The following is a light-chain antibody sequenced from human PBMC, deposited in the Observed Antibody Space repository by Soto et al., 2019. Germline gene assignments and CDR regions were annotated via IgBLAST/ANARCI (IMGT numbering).Light chain of an antibody. CDR1: QNINNY. V-gene: IGKV1-33*01. CDR2: DAS. J-gene: IGKJ5*01. CDR3: QQYENLPT. Sequence: DIQMTQSPSSLSACVGDRVTISCQASQNINNYLNWYQQKPGRAPKLLIYDASNLEAGVPSRFRGSGSGTDFTFTISRLQPEDIATYYCQQYENLPTFGQGRRLEVK.